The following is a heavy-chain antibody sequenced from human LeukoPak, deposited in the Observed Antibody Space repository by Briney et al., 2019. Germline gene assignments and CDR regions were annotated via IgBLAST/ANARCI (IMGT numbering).Heavy chain of an antibody. J-gene: IGHJ6*03. CDR3: AREVVPAAIHFYYYYYMDV. Sequence: ASVKVSCTASGYTFTSYGISWVRQAPGQGLEWMGWISAYNGNTNYAQKLQGRVTMTTDTSTSTAYMELRSLRSDDTAVYYCAREVVPAAIHFYYYYYMDVWGKGTTVTVSS. CDR1: GYTFTSYG. V-gene: IGHV1-18*01. D-gene: IGHD2-2*01. CDR2: ISAYNGNT.